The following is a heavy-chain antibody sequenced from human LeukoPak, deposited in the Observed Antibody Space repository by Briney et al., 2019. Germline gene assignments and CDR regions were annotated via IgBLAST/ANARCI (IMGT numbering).Heavy chain of an antibody. Sequence: SETLSLTCTVSGGTVSSYYWSWIRQPPGKGLEWLGLIYSSGGTNYNPSLKSRATISLDTSKNQVSLKLTSVTAADTAVYYCARHMWSERDACDIWGQGTMVTVSS. J-gene: IGHJ3*02. CDR3: ARHMWSERDACDI. CDR2: IYSSGGT. V-gene: IGHV4-4*09. D-gene: IGHD2-21*01. CDR1: GGTVSSYY.